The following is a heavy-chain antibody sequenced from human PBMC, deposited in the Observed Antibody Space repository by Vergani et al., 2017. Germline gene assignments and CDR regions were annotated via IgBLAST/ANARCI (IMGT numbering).Heavy chain of an antibody. Sequence: QVQLVQSGAEVKKPGSSVKVSCKASGGTFSSYAISWVRQAPGQGLEWMGWMNPNSGNTGYAQKFQGRVTMTRNTSISTAYMELSSLRSEDTAVYYCARGKAAAWGNWFDPWGQGTLVTVSS. D-gene: IGHD6-13*01. V-gene: IGHV1-8*02. CDR1: GGTFSSYA. J-gene: IGHJ5*02. CDR2: MNPNSGNT. CDR3: ARGKAAAWGNWFDP.